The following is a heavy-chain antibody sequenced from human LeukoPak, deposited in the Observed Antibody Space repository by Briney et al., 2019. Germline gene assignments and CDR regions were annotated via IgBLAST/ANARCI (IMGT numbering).Heavy chain of an antibody. V-gene: IGHV1-8*03. CDR2: MNPNSGNT. J-gene: IGHJ6*03. Sequence: GASVKVSCKVSGYTFTSYDINWVRQATGQGLEWMGWMNPNSGNTGYAQKFQGRVTITRNTSISTAYMELSSLRSEDTAVYYCARGPATVTTESAYYYYYMDVWGKGTTVTVSS. CDR1: GYTFTSYD. D-gene: IGHD4-17*01. CDR3: ARGPATVTTESAYYYYYMDV.